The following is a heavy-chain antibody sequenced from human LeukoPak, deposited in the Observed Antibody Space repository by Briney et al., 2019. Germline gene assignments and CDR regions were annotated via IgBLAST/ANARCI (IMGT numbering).Heavy chain of an antibody. CDR3: ARVDYYDSSGLFDY. Sequence: ASVKVSCKASGYTFTGYYMHWVRQAPGQGLEWMGWINPNSGGTNYAQKFQGRVTMTRDTSISAAYMELSRLRSDDTAVYYCARVDYYDSSGLFDYWGQGTLVTVSS. J-gene: IGHJ4*02. CDR2: INPNSGGT. D-gene: IGHD3-22*01. V-gene: IGHV1-2*02. CDR1: GYTFTGYY.